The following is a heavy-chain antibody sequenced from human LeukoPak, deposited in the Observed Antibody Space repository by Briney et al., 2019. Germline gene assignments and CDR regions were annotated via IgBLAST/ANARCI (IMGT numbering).Heavy chain of an antibody. Sequence: GGSLRLSCAASGFTFSSYAMSWVRQAPGKGLEWVSAISGSGGSTYYADSVKGRFTISRDNSKNTLYLQMNSQRAEDTAVYYCAKDGTYDSSGYYFDYWGQGTLVTVSS. J-gene: IGHJ4*02. CDR1: GFTFSSYA. CDR2: ISGSGGST. D-gene: IGHD3-22*01. V-gene: IGHV3-23*01. CDR3: AKDGTYDSSGYYFDY.